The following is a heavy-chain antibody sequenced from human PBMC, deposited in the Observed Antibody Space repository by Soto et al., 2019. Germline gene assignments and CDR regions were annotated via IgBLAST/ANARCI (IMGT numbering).Heavy chain of an antibody. CDR1: GFTFSSYG. V-gene: IGHV3-33*01. D-gene: IGHD3-22*01. Sequence: GGSLRLSCAASGFTFSSYGMHWVRQAPGKGLEWVAVIWYDGSNKYYADSVKGRFTISRDNSKNTLYLQMNSLRAEDTAVYYCARDRTITMIVVVNEGHWFDPWGQGTLVTVSS. CDR3: ARDRTITMIVVVNEGHWFDP. CDR2: IWYDGSNK. J-gene: IGHJ5*02.